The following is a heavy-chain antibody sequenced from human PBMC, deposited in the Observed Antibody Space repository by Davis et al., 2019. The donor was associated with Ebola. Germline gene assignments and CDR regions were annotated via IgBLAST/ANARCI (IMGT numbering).Heavy chain of an antibody. J-gene: IGHJ3*02. CDR2: ISSSSSNL. V-gene: IGHV3-48*03. D-gene: IGHD6-13*01. CDR3: AREIAAPGAFDI. Sequence: GESLKISCAASGFTFSSYEMNWVRQAPGKGLEWVSYISSSSSNLYSADSLKGRFTISRDNAKNSLYLQMNSLRAEDTAVYYCAREIAAPGAFDIWGQGTMVTVSS. CDR1: GFTFSSYE.